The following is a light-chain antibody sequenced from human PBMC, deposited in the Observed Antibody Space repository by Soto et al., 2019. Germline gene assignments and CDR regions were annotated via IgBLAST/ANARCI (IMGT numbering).Light chain of an antibody. CDR2: DVT. CDR1: SSDLGDYNY. V-gene: IGLV2-14*01. J-gene: IGLJ1*01. CDR3: SSYTSTNTLV. Sequence: QSVLTQPASVSGCPGQSITISCTGTSSDLGDYNYVSWYQLHPGEAPKLMIYDVTNRPSGVSNRFSGSKSGNTASLTISGLQAEDETDYYCSSYTSTNTLVFGTGTKVTVL.